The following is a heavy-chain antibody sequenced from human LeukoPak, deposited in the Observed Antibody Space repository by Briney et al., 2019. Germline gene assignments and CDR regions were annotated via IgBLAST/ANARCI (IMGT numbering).Heavy chain of an antibody. J-gene: IGHJ4*02. CDR2: INANSGGT. CDR3: AYGSGIYCNGNYFDY. CDR1: GYTFTGYN. D-gene: IGHD3-10*01. Sequence: ASVKVSCKASGYTFTGYNMHWVRQAPGQRLEWMGWINANSGGTNYAQKFQGRVTMTRDTSISTAYMELTSLRSDDTAVYYCAYGSGIYCNGNYFDYWGQGALVTVSS. V-gene: IGHV1-2*02.